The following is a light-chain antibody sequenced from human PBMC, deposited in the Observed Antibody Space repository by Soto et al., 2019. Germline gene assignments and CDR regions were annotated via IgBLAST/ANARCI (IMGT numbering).Light chain of an antibody. V-gene: IGKV3-20*01. CDR2: AAS. Sequence: EIVLTQSPGTLSLSPGERATLSCRASQSVSSSYLAWYQQKPGQAPRLLIYAASTRATGIPDRFSGSASGTDFTLTISRLEPEDFAVYYCQQYGSSLFTFGPGTKVDIK. CDR3: QQYGSSLFT. J-gene: IGKJ3*01. CDR1: QSVSSSY.